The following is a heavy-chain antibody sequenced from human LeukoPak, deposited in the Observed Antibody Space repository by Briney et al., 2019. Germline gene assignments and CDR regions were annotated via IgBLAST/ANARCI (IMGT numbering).Heavy chain of an antibody. D-gene: IGHD2-2*01. CDR3: ARGAVVPTNYYYYMDV. J-gene: IGHJ6*03. V-gene: IGHV5-51*01. CDR2: IYPGDSDT. Sequence: GESLKISCKGSGYSFTSYWIGWVRQMLGKGLEWMGIIYPGDSDTRYSPSFQGQVTISADKSISTAYLQWSSLKASDTAMYYCARGAVVPTNYYYYMDVWGKGTTVTVSS. CDR1: GYSFTSYW.